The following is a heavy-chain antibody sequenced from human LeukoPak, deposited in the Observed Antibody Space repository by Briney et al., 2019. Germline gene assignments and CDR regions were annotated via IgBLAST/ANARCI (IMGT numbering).Heavy chain of an antibody. CDR3: ARALQPGVYAFDI. D-gene: IGHD6-13*01. CDR2: IYYSGST. Sequence: LETLSLTCTVSGVSISSYYWTCIRQPPGEGLEWIGYIYYSGSTNYNPSLKSRVTISVDTSKNQFSLKLSSVTAADTAVYYCARALQPGVYAFDIWGQGTMVTVSS. J-gene: IGHJ3*02. CDR1: GVSISSYY. V-gene: IGHV4-59*01.